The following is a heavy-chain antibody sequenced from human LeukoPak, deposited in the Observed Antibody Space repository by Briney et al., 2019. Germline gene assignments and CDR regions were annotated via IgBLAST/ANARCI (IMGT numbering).Heavy chain of an antibody. D-gene: IGHD3-3*01. J-gene: IGHJ4*02. CDR3: ARDQPHYDSWSGLFDY. V-gene: IGHV3-48*03. Sequence: PGGSLRLSCAASGFTFSSYEMNWVRQAPGKGLEWVSYISSSGSTIYYADSVKGRFTISRDNAKNSLYLQMNSLRAEDTAVYYCARDQPHYDSWSGLFDYWGQGTLVTVSS. CDR1: GFTFSSYE. CDR2: ISSSGSTI.